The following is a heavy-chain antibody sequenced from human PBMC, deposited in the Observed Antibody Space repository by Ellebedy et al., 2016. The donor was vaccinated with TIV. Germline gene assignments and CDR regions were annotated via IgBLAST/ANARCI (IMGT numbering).Heavy chain of an antibody. J-gene: IGHJ4*02. D-gene: IGHD1-20*01. Sequence: GGSLRLSCSVTGFTFRTYAMNWVRQAPGRGLEWLAVISHDGKTTDYADSVKGRFTISRDNPKNTLYLQMSSLTTEDTAVYSCAKAMYDWNDAFDSWGQGTLVSVSS. V-gene: IGHV3-30*04. CDR1: GFTFRTYA. CDR2: ISHDGKTT. CDR3: AKAMYDWNDAFDS.